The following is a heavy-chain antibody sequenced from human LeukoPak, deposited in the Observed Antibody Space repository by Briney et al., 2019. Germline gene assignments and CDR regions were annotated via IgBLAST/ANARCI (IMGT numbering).Heavy chain of an antibody. CDR1: GFTFSGYS. CDR2: ISTSSSYI. D-gene: IGHD2/OR15-2a*01. J-gene: IGHJ6*03. V-gene: IGHV3-21*01. Sequence: GGSLRLSCGASGFTFSGYSMNWVRQAPGKGLEWVSSISTSSSYIYYADSVKGRFTISRDNAKNSLFLQMNSLRAEDTAVYYCARFSSRDPQYYYYYMDVWGKGTTVTISS. CDR3: ARFSSRDPQYYYYYMDV.